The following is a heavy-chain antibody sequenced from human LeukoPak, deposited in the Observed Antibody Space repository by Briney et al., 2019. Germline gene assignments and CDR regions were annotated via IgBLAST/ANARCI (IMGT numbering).Heavy chain of an antibody. CDR2: ISYDGSNK. Sequence: GGSLRLSCAASGFTFSSYGMHWVRQAPGKGLEWVAVISYDGSNKYYADSVKGRFTISRDNSKNTLYLQMNSLRAEDTAVYYCAKDGNPTVPEGYFDYWGQGTLVTVSS. D-gene: IGHD4-17*01. CDR3: AKDGNPTVPEGYFDY. CDR1: GFTFSSYG. V-gene: IGHV3-30*18. J-gene: IGHJ4*02.